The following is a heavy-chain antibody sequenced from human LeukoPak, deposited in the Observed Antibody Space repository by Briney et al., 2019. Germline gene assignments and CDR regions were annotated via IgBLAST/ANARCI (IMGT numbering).Heavy chain of an antibody. CDR3: ARCTIFGVVIESHFDY. D-gene: IGHD3-3*01. V-gene: IGHV4-38-2*02. J-gene: IGHJ4*02. CDR2: IYYSGST. Sequence: SETLSLTCTVSGYSISSGYYWGWIRQPPGKGLEWIGSIYYSGSTYYNPSLKSRVTISVDTSKNQFSLKLSSVTAADTAVYYCARCTIFGVVIESHFDYWGQGTLVTVSS. CDR1: GYSISSGYY.